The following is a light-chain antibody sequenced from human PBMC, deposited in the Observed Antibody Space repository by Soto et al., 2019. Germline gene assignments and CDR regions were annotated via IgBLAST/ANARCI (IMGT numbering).Light chain of an antibody. CDR2: DAS. CDR3: QQYDDNSRT. J-gene: IGKJ1*01. Sequence: DIQITQSTYTLSASVGDRFTISCRASQSISSWLAWYQQKPGKAPKLLMSDASSLERGVPSRFSGSGSGTEFTLTISSLQPDDFATYCCQQYDDNSRTFGLGTKVDIK. CDR1: QSISSW. V-gene: IGKV1-5*01.